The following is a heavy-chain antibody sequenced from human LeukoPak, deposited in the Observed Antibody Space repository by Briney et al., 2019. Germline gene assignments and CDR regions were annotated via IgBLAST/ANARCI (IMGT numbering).Heavy chain of an antibody. Sequence: SVKVSCKASGGTVSSSAVNWARQAPGQGLEWMGAIIPIFGTADYAQRLQGRVTITADESTGTAYMELSSLRSDDTAVYYCARETTRSARGFNYYCMDVWGKGTTVTVSS. J-gene: IGHJ6*03. D-gene: IGHD1-1*01. CDR2: IIPIFGTA. CDR1: GGTVSSSA. V-gene: IGHV1-69*13. CDR3: ARETTRSARGFNYYCMDV.